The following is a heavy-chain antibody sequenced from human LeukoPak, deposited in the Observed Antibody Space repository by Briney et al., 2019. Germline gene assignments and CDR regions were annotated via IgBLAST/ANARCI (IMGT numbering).Heavy chain of an antibody. V-gene: IGHV4-4*02. CDR1: GASISSSNW. D-gene: IGHD6-19*01. CDR2: IYHAGTT. CDR3: ARPSSGWIDAFDI. Sequence: PSATLSLTCAVSGASISSSNWWSWARQPPGKGLEWIGEIYHAGTTNYNPSLQSRVTISVDTSKNQFSLKLISVTAADTAVYYCARPSSGWIDAFDIWGQGTMVTVSS. J-gene: IGHJ3*02.